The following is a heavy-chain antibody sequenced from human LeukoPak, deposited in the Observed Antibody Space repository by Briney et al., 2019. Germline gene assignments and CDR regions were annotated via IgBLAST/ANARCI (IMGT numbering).Heavy chain of an antibody. CDR2: IYYSGST. CDR3: ARGIAPVVIKFDC. V-gene: IGHV4-59*01. D-gene: IGHD3-22*01. Sequence: SETLSLTCTVSGGSISSYCWSWIRQPPGKGLEWIGYIYYSGSTNYNPSLKSRVTISVDTSKNQFSLKLSSVTAADTAVYYCARGIAPVVIKFDCWGQGTLVTVSS. J-gene: IGHJ4*02. CDR1: GGSISSYC.